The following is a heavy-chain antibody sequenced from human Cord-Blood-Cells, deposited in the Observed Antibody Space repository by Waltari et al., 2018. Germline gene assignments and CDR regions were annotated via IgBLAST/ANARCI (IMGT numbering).Heavy chain of an antibody. J-gene: IGHJ4*02. CDR1: GSTLRSYS. CDR2: ISSSSSYI. D-gene: IGHD6-6*01. Sequence: EVQLVESGGGLVKPGGSLRLSCAASGSTLRSYSLNWVRQAPGKGLEWVSSISSSSSYIYYADSVKGRFTISRDNAKNSLYLQMNSLRAEDTAVYYCARGDSSYYFDYWGQGTLVTVSS. V-gene: IGHV3-21*01. CDR3: ARGDSSYYFDY.